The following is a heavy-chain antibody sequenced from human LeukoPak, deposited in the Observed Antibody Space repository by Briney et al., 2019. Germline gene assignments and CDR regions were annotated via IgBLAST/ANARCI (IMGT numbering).Heavy chain of an antibody. D-gene: IGHD1-26*01. Sequence: SETLSLTCAVSGGSISSSNWWSWVRQPPGKGLEGIGEIYHSGSTNYNPSLKSRVTISVDKSKDQFSLKLSSVTAADTAVYYCARAAYSGSYHSDYWGQGTLVTVSS. V-gene: IGHV4-4*02. CDR1: GGSISSSNW. CDR3: ARAAYSGSYHSDY. CDR2: IYHSGST. J-gene: IGHJ4*02.